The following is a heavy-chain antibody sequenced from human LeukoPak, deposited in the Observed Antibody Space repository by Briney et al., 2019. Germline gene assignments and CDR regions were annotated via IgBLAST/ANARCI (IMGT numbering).Heavy chain of an antibody. CDR1: GGSISSGGYY. D-gene: IGHD3-22*01. J-gene: IGHJ4*02. V-gene: IGHV4-31*03. CDR2: IYYSGST. CDR3: ARVGYYDSSSYYGLSFDY. Sequence: SQTLSLTCTVSGGSISSGGYYWSWIRQHPGKGLEWIGYIYYSGSTYYNPSLKSRVTISVDTSKNQFSLKLSSVTAADTAVYYCARVGYYDSSSYYGLSFDYWGQGTLVTVSS.